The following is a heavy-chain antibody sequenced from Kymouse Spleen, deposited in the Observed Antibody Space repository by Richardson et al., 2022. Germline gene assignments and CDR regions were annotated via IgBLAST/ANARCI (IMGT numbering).Heavy chain of an antibody. CDR2: IYYSGST. Sequence: QLQLQESGPGLVKPSETLSLTCTVSGGSISSSSYYWGWIRQPPGKGLEWIGSIYYSGSTYYNPSLKSRVTISVDTSKNQFSLKLSSVTAADTAVYYCATTYNGGIYYGMDVWGQGTTVTVSS. V-gene: IGHV4-39*01. D-gene: IGHD1-1*01. J-gene: IGHJ6*02. CDR3: ATTYNGGIYYGMDV. CDR1: GGSISSSSYY.